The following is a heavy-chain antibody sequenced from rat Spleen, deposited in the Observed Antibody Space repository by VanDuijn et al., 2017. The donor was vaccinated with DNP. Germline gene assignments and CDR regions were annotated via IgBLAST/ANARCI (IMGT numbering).Heavy chain of an antibody. Sequence: EVQLVESGGGLVQPGRSLKLSCAASGFTFSDYYMAWVRQAPTKGLEWVAYIGSDGYAPYYGDSVKGRFTISRDNAKSTLYLQMNSLRSEDTATYYCARAKYSSHYWYFDFWGPGTMVTVSS. J-gene: IGHJ1*01. CDR2: IGSDGYAP. CDR1: GFTFSDYY. D-gene: IGHD1-2*01. V-gene: IGHV5-22*01. CDR3: ARAKYSSHYWYFDF.